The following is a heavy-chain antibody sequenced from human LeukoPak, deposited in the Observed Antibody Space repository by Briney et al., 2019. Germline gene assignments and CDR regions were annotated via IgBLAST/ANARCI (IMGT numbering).Heavy chain of an antibody. V-gene: IGHV4-39*01. Sequence: PSETLSLTCTVSGGSIGSSRYYWGWIRQPPGKGLEWIGSIYYSGSTYSNPSLKSRVTMSVDTSKNQFSLKLSSVTAADTAVYYCASDSGGLRAYGDAYWGQGTLVTVSS. J-gene: IGHJ4*02. CDR2: IYYSGST. CDR1: GGSIGSSRYY. CDR3: ASDSGGLRAYGDAY. D-gene: IGHD4/OR15-4a*01.